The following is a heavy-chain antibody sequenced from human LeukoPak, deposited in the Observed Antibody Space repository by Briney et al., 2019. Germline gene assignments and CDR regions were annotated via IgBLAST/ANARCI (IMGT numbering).Heavy chain of an antibody. CDR3: VKGSSYYYDISGYYFDY. CDR1: GFTFSSYA. D-gene: IGHD3-22*01. Sequence: PGGSLRLSCSASGFTFSSYAMNWVRQAPGKGLEYVSAISSNGGSTYYADSVKGRFTISRDNSKNTLFLQMSSLRAEDTAVYYCVKGSSYYYDISGYYFDYWGQGTLVTVSS. J-gene: IGHJ4*02. V-gene: IGHV3-64D*09. CDR2: ISSNGGST.